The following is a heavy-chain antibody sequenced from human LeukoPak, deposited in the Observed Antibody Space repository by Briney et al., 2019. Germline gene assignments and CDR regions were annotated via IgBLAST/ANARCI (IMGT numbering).Heavy chain of an antibody. CDR3: ARDRMNYYDSSGPSFFGN. CDR2: INPSGGST. V-gene: IGHV1-46*01. CDR1: GYTFTSYY. Sequence: ASVKVSCKASGYTFTSYYMHWVRQAPGQGLEWMGIINPSGGSTSYAQKFQGRVTMTRDTSTSTVYMELSSLRSEDTAVYYCARDRMNYYDSSGPSFFGNWGQGTLVTVSS. D-gene: IGHD3-22*01. J-gene: IGHJ4*02.